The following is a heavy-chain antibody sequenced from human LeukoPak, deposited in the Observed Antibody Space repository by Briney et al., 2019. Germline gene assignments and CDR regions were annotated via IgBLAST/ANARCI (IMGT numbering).Heavy chain of an antibody. J-gene: IGHJ4*02. D-gene: IGHD1-26*01. CDR1: GFTFSNYA. Sequence: PGGSLRLSCAASGFTFSNYAVSWVRQAPGKGLEWVSVIYSGGNIYYADSVKGRFTISRDNSKNTLYLQMNSLRAEDTAVYYCARAPIGRFDYWGQGTLVTVSS. CDR3: ARAPIGRFDY. V-gene: IGHV3-66*01. CDR2: IYSGGNI.